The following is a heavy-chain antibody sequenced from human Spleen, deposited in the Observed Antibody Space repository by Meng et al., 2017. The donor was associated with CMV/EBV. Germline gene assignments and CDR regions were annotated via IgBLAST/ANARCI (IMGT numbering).Heavy chain of an antibody. J-gene: IGHJ4*02. Sequence: GESLKISCAASGFTFSNAWMSWVRQAPGKGLEWVGRIKSKTDGGTTDYAAPVKGRFTISRDDSKNTLYLQMNSLETEDTAVYYCARDSRRGLRHIEDYWGQGTLVTVSS. CDR1: GFTFSNAW. CDR2: IKSKTDGGTT. V-gene: IGHV3-15*01. CDR3: ARDSRRGLRHIEDY. D-gene: IGHD5-12*01.